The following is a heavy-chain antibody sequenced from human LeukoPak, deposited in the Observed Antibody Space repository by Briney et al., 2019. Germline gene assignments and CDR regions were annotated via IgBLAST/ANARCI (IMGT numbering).Heavy chain of an antibody. CDR3: AREGDTTVRWLDP. J-gene: IGHJ5*02. D-gene: IGHD1-1*01. Sequence: PSETLSLTCAVYGGSFRGYYWNWTRQPPGKGLESIAEINHSGRTIYNPSLRSRVTISVDTSKNQFSLKLSSVTAADTAMYYCAREGDTTVRWLDPWGQGILVTVSS. V-gene: IGHV4-34*01. CDR2: INHSGRT. CDR1: GGSFRGYY.